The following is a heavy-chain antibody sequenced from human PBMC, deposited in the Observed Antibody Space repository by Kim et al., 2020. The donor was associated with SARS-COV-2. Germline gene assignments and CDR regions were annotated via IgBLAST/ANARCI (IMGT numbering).Heavy chain of an antibody. D-gene: IGHD4-17*01. J-gene: IGHJ4*02. CDR1: GFTYSSYA. V-gene: IGHV3-23*01. CDR3: AKGGTTATTTDFDY. Sequence: GGSLRLSCAASGFTYSSYAMGWVRQAPGKGLEWVSVISPGGGTTSYADSVKGRFTISRDNSKNTLYVQMNSLRAEDTALYYCAKGGTTATTTDFDYWGQG. CDR2: ISPGGGTT.